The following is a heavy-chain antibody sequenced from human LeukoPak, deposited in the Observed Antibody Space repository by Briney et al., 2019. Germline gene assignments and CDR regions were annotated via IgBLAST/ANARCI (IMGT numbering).Heavy chain of an antibody. Sequence: GGSLRLSCAASGFTVSSNYMSWVRQAPGKGLEWVSVIYSGGSTYYADSVKGRFTISRDNSKNTLYLQMNSLRAEGTAVYYCAREPGIAAAGVDYWGQGTLVTVSS. V-gene: IGHV3-66*01. CDR2: IYSGGST. CDR1: GFTVSSNY. D-gene: IGHD6-13*01. J-gene: IGHJ4*02. CDR3: AREPGIAAAGVDY.